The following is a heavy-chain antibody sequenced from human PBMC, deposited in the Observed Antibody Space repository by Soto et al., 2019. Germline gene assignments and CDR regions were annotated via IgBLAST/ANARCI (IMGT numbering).Heavy chain of an antibody. V-gene: IGHV3-23*01. Sequence: GGSLRLSCAASGFTFRSYGMTWVRQAPGKGLEWVSFSSATGSGTYYADSVRGRFTISRDNSKNTLYLQMTSLRADDTAVYYCAKDRRAGGNYGFYSDFWGQGALVTVSS. CDR2: SSATGSGT. J-gene: IGHJ4*02. CDR3: AKDRRAGGNYGFYSDF. D-gene: IGHD1-7*01. CDR1: GFTFRSYG.